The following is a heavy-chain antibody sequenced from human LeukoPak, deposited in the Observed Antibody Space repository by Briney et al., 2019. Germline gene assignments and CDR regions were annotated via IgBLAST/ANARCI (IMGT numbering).Heavy chain of an antibody. CDR2: IYYSGST. V-gene: IGHV4-39*01. J-gene: IGHJ4*02. D-gene: IGHD2-2*01. Sequence: SETLSLTCTVSGGSISSSSYYWGWIRQPPGKGLGWIGSIYYSGSTYYNPSLKSRVTISVDTSKSQFSLKLSSVTAADTAVYYCARHRNDVASCPSYWGQGTLVTVSS. CDR3: ARHRNDVASCPSY. CDR1: GGSISSSSYY.